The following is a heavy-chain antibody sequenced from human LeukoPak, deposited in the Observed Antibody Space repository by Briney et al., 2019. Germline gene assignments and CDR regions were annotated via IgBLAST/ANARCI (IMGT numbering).Heavy chain of an antibody. CDR3: ARGASQNYYDSSGYYY. J-gene: IGHJ4*02. CDR1: GGSISSGDYY. D-gene: IGHD3-22*01. CDR2: IYYSGST. Sequence: PSETLSLTCTVSGGSISSGDYYWSWIRQPPGKGLEWIGYIYYSGSTYYNPSLKSRVTIPVDTSKNQFSLKLSSVTAADTAVYYCARGASQNYYDSSGYYYRGQGTLVTVSS. V-gene: IGHV4-30-4*01.